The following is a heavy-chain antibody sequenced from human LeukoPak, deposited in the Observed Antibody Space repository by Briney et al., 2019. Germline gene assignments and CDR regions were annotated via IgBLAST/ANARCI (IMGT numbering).Heavy chain of an antibody. CDR1: GFTVTNNY. J-gene: IGHJ6*02. Sequence: GGSLRLSCAASGFTVTNNYMCWVRQAPGKGLEWVSVIFSNDNTYHADSVKGRFAISRDTSKNTLYLRMNSLRAEDTAVYYCAAVSTKTYYYGLDVWGQGTTVTVSS. CDR3: AAVSTKTYYYGLDV. CDR2: IFSNDNT. D-gene: IGHD4-17*01. V-gene: IGHV3-53*01.